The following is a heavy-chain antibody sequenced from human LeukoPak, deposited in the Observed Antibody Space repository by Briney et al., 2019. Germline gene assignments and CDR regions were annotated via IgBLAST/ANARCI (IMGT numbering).Heavy chain of an antibody. Sequence: GGSLRLSCAASGFTFSSYAMGWVRQAPGKGLEWVSYISSSSSTIYYADSVKGRFTISRDNAKNSLYLQMNSLRAEDTAVYYCARGIYCSSTSCYRGDFDYWGQGTLVTVSS. CDR2: ISSSSSTI. V-gene: IGHV3-48*01. CDR1: GFTFSSYA. J-gene: IGHJ4*02. D-gene: IGHD2-2*02. CDR3: ARGIYCSSTSCYRGDFDY.